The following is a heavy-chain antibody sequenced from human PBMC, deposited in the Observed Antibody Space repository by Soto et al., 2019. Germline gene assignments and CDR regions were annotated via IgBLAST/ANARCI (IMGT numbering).Heavy chain of an antibody. CDR1: GSPCTNYH. CDR3: ASLYCSGGSCYSGSSKAFDI. Sequence: ASVKVYCKASGSPCTNYHMHWVREAPVQGLEWMGIINPSGGSTSYAQKFQGRVTMTRDTSTSTVYMELSSLRSEDTAVYYCASLYCSGGSCYSGSSKAFDIWGQGTMVTVS. CDR2: INPSGGST. D-gene: IGHD2-15*01. V-gene: IGHV1-46*03. J-gene: IGHJ3*02.